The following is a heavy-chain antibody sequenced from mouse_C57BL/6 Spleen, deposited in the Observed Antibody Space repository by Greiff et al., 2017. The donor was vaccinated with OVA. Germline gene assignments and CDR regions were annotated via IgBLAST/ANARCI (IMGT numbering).Heavy chain of an antibody. CDR2: IDPEDGDT. CDR1: GFNIKDYY. CDR3: ARSENYYGSSEVAY. D-gene: IGHD1-1*01. Sequence: VQLQQSGAELVRPGASVKLSCTASGFNIKDYYMHWVKQRPEQGLEWIGRIDPEDGDTEYAPKFQGKATMTADTSSNTAYLQLSSLTSEDTAVYYCARSENYYGSSEVAYWGQGTLVTVSA. J-gene: IGHJ3*01. V-gene: IGHV14-1*01.